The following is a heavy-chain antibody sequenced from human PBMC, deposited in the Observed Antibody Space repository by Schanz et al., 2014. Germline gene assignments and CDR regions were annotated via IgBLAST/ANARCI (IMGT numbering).Heavy chain of an antibody. J-gene: IGHJ4*02. CDR3: ARGGVDAAAGGNY. CDR1: GYTFVSYS. Sequence: QVQLVQSGAEVRKPGASVKVSCKASGYTFVSYSMHWVRQAPGQGLEWMGMINPSGGSTTYAQKFQGRVTMTRDTSTSTVYMELSSLRSEDTAVYYCARGGVDAAAGGNYWGQGTLVTVSS. CDR2: INPSGGST. V-gene: IGHV1-46*03. D-gene: IGHD6-13*01.